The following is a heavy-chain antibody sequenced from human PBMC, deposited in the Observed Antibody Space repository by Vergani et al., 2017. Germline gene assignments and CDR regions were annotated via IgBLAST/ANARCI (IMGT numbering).Heavy chain of an antibody. CDR3: ARDRVDIVATTTYYYYYYGMDV. J-gene: IGHJ6*02. CDR1: GFTFSSYW. D-gene: IGHD5-12*01. CDR2: INTDGSWT. Sequence: EVQLVESGGGLVQPGGSLRLSCAASGFTFSSYWMHWVRHTPEKGLVWVSRINTDGSWTTYADSVKGRFTISRHNSKNTLYLQMNSLRAEDTAVYYCARDRVDIVATTTYYYYYYGMDVWGQGTTVTVSS. V-gene: IGHV3-74*01.